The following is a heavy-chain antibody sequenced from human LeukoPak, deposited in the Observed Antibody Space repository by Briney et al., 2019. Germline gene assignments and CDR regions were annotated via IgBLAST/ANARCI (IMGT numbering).Heavy chain of an antibody. CDR2: IRYDGSNK. CDR3: ARERYSSSYYFDY. J-gene: IGHJ4*02. D-gene: IGHD6-6*01. V-gene: IGHV3-30*02. CDR1: GFTFSSYG. Sequence: GGSLRLSCAASGFTFSSYGMHWVRQAPGKGLEWVAFIRYDGSNKYYADSVKGRFTISRDNSKNTLYLQMNSLRAEDTAVYYCARERYSSSYYFDYWGQGTLVTVSS.